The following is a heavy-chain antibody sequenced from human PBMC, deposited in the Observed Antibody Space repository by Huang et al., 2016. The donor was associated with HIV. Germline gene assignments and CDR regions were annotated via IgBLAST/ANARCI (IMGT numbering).Heavy chain of an antibody. CDR3: AKDLVTYDSSGSV. Sequence: VLLVESGGGVVQPGKSLRLSCTASGFAFSNNAMHWVRQAPGRGLEWVSTVSNSASSRHYSDSVRGRFTISRDNSKDTLYLQMNSLRAEDTALYYCAKDLVTYDSSGSVWGQGTLVTVSS. CDR2: VSNSASSR. CDR1: GFAFSNNA. D-gene: IGHD3-22*01. J-gene: IGHJ4*02. V-gene: IGHV3-23*04.